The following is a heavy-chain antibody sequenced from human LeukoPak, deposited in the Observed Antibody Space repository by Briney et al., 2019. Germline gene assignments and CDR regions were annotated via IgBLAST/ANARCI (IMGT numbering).Heavy chain of an antibody. Sequence: GGSLRLSCAASGFRFDDYGMSWVRQAPGKGLEWVSGINWNGGSTGYGDSVKGRFTISRDNAKNSLYLQMNSLRAEDTALYYCARHSYCSGGSCYQYYYMDVWGKGTTVTISS. D-gene: IGHD2-15*01. V-gene: IGHV3-20*04. J-gene: IGHJ6*03. CDR2: INWNGGST. CDR3: ARHSYCSGGSCYQYYYMDV. CDR1: GFRFDDYG.